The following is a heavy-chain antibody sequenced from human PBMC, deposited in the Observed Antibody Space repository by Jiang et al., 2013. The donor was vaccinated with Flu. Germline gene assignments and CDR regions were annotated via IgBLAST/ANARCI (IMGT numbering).Heavy chain of an antibody. CDR1: SSSYV. V-gene: IGHV4-39*07. Sequence: SSSYVLGLDPPAPRKGLEWIGSIYHSGSTYYNPSLKSRVTISVDTSKNQFSLKLSSVTAADTAVYYCARDSNDFYAFDIWGQGTMVTVSS. D-gene: IGHD3-3*01. CDR2: IYHSGST. CDR3: ARDSNDFYAFDI. J-gene: IGHJ3*02.